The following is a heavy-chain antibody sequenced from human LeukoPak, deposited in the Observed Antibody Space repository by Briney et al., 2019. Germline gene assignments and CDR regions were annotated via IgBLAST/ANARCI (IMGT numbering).Heavy chain of an antibody. Sequence: PGRSLRLSGAASGFTFDDYAMHWVRQAPGKGLEWVSGISWNSGSIGYADSVKGRFTISRDNAKNSLYLQMNSLRAEDTALYYCAKDGQSMVRDFDLWGRGTLVTVSS. D-gene: IGHD3-10*01. V-gene: IGHV3-9*01. CDR3: AKDGQSMVRDFDL. J-gene: IGHJ2*01. CDR1: GFTFDDYA. CDR2: ISWNSGSI.